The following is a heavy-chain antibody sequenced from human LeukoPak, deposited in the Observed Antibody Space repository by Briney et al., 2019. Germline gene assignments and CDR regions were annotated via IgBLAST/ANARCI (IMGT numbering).Heavy chain of an antibody. V-gene: IGHV3-30*02. CDR3: AKDYYDSSGYYDY. J-gene: IGHJ4*02. D-gene: IGHD3-22*01. CDR2: IWYDGSNK. CDR1: GFTFSSYG. Sequence: GGSLRLSCAASGFTFSSYGMHWVRQAPGKGLEWVAFIWYDGSNKYYTDSVKGRFTISRDNSKNTLYLQMNSLRAEDTALYYCAKDYYDSSGYYDYWGQGTLVTVSS.